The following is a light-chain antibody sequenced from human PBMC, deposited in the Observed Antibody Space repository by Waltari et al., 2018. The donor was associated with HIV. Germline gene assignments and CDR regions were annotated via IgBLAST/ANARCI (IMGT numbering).Light chain of an antibody. CDR1: SSDVGGYNY. CDR2: DVS. V-gene: IGLV2-14*01. Sequence: QSALTQPAPVSGSPGQSITISCTGTSSDVGGYNYVSWYQQHPGKAPKLMIYDVSNRPSGVSNHFSGSKAGNTASLTISGLQAEDEADYYCSSYTSSSTLVVFGGGTKLTVL. J-gene: IGLJ2*01. CDR3: SSYTSSSTLVV.